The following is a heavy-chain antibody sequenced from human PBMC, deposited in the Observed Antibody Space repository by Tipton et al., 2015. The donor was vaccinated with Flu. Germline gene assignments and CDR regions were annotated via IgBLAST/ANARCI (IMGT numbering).Heavy chain of an antibody. CDR2: IFHSGNT. V-gene: IGHV4-38-2*01. D-gene: IGHD4-11*01. Sequence: GLVKPSETLSLTCGVSGDSIRSSNYYWGWIRQPPGKGLEWIGNIFHSGNTYLNPSLKSRVTISMDASKSQFTLRLSSVTAADTALYYCARRDYSNYVSEPRNWFDSWGQGTLVAVSS. CDR1: GDSIRSSNYY. CDR3: ARRDYSNYVSEPRNWFDS. J-gene: IGHJ5*01.